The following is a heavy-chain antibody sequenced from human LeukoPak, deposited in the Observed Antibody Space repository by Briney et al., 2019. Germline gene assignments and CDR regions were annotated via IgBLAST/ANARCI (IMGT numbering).Heavy chain of an antibody. CDR3: ARGGKTAAADNFDY. CDR1: GGSFSGYY. V-gene: IGHV4-34*01. D-gene: IGHD6-13*01. J-gene: IGHJ4*02. Sequence: PSGTLSLTCAVYGGSFSGYYWSWIRQPPGKGLEWIGEINHSGSTNYNPSLKSRVTISVDTSKNQFSLKLSSVTAADTAVYYCARGGKTAAADNFDYWGQGTLVTVSS. CDR2: INHSGST.